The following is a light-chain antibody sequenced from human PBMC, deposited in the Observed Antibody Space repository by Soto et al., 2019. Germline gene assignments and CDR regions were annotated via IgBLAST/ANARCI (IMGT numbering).Light chain of an antibody. V-gene: IGLV1-44*01. CDR3: AAWDDSLTGYV. Sequence: QSVLTQPPSASGTPGQRVTISCSRSSSNIGSNTVNWYQQFPGTAPKLLIYSYNQRPSGVPDRFSGSKSGTSASLAISGLQSEDEADYYCAAWDDSLTGYVFGTGTQLTVL. J-gene: IGLJ1*01. CDR2: SYN. CDR1: SSNIGSNT.